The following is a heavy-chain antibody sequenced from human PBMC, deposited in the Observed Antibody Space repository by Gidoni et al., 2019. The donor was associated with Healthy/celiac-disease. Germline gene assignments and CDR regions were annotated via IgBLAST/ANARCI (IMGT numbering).Heavy chain of an antibody. J-gene: IGHJ3*02. Sequence: EVQLVESGGGLVQPGRSLRLSCAASGFTFDDYAMHWVRQAPGKGLEWVSGISGNSGSIGYADSVKGRFTISRDNAKNSLYLQMNSLRAEDTALYYCEKPQYSSSWYVNDAFDIWGQGTMVTVSS. CDR2: ISGNSGSI. CDR1: GFTFDDYA. V-gene: IGHV3-9*01. D-gene: IGHD6-13*01. CDR3: EKPQYSSSWYVNDAFDI.